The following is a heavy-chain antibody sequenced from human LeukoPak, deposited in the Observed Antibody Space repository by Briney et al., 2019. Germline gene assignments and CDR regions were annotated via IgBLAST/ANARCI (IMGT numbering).Heavy chain of an antibody. V-gene: IGHV1-69*06. CDR2: IIPIFGTA. CDR1: GGTFSSYA. CDR3: AKCRGSSGADARPAEY. D-gene: IGHD5-12*01. J-gene: IGHJ4*02. Sequence: ASVKVSCKASGGTFSSYAISWVRQAPGQGLEWMGGIIPIFGTANYAQKFQGRVTITADNSKNTLYLELNSLRAEDTAVYYCAKCRGSSGADARPAEYWGQGTLVTVSS.